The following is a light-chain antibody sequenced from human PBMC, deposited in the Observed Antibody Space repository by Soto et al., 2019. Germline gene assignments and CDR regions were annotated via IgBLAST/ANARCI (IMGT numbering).Light chain of an antibody. CDR1: PSISNH. V-gene: IGKV1-39*01. CDR2: AAS. J-gene: IGKJ1*01. Sequence: IQMTQSPSSLSASVEGGFVTTSWAGPSISNHLNWYQQKPGKAPKLLIFAASSLQSGVPSRFSGSRSGPDFTLTISSLQPEDFATYYCQQSYSSPPTFGQGTKVDIK. CDR3: QQSYSSPPT.